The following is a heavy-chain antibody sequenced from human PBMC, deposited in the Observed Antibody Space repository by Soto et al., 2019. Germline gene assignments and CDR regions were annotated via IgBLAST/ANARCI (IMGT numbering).Heavy chain of an antibody. J-gene: IGHJ6*02. D-gene: IGHD3-10*02. CDR2: ISDGGERT. Sequence: EVFLLESGGDSVQPGGSLRLSCVGSGFTFSDYVMSWVRQVPEKGLEWVSSISDGGERTDYRDSVRGRFTISRDNARFTLHLRMTSLRVDETATYFWARERSTDVGLDVWGQGITVTVSS. CDR1: GFTFSDYV. CDR3: ARERSTDVGLDV. V-gene: IGHV3-23*01.